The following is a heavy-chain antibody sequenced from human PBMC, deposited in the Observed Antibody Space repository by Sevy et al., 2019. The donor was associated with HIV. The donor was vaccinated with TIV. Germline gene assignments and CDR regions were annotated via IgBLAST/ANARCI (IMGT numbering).Heavy chain of an antibody. Sequence: SETLSLTCTVSGGSISSSSYYWGWIRQPPGKGLEWIGSIYYSGSTYYNPSLKSRVTISVDTSKNQFSLKLSSVTAADTAVYYCARLGSSSWYNYYYYMDVWGKGTTVTVSS. D-gene: IGHD6-13*01. CDR1: GGSISSSSYY. V-gene: IGHV4-39*01. J-gene: IGHJ6*03. CDR3: ARLGSSSWYNYYYYMDV. CDR2: IYYSGST.